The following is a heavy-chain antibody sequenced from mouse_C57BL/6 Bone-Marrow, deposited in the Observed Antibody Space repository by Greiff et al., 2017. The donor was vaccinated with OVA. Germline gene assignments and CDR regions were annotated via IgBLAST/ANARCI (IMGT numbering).Heavy chain of an antibody. CDR2: IYPGSGST. CDR3: ARYTTVVAKMDY. D-gene: IGHD1-1*01. J-gene: IGHJ4*01. V-gene: IGHV1-55*01. CDR1: GYTFTSYW. Sequence: QVQLQQPGAELVKPGASVKMSCKASGYTFTSYWITWVKQRPGQGLEWIGDIYPGSGSTNYNEKFKSKATLTVDTSSSTAYMQLSSLTSEDSAVYYCARYTTVVAKMDYWGQGTSVTVSS.